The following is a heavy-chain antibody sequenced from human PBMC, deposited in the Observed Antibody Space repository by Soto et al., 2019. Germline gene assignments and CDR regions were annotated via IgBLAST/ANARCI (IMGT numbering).Heavy chain of an antibody. J-gene: IGHJ3*02. Sequence: SQTLSLTCAISGDSVSSNSATWNWIRQSPSRGLEWLGRTYYRSRWINEYAASVKSRITINPDTSKNHFSLQLNSVTPEDTAMYYCSRGARGSFDIWGQGTMVTVS. CDR1: GDSVSSNSAT. CDR2: TYYRSRWIN. CDR3: SRGARGSFDI. V-gene: IGHV6-1*01.